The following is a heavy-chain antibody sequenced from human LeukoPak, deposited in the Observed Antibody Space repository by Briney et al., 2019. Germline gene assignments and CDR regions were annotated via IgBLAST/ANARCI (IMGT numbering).Heavy chain of an antibody. V-gene: IGHV3-49*03. CDR1: GFTFGDNA. CDR3: TREDVDIVASYFDY. D-gene: IGHD5-12*01. Sequence: GGSLRLSCTASGFTFGDNAMSWFRQSPGKGLEWVGFIRSKAYGGTTEYAASVKGRFTISRDDSKSIAYLQMNSLKTEDTAVYYCTREDVDIVASYFDYWGQGTLVTVSS. CDR2: IRSKAYGGTT. J-gene: IGHJ4*02.